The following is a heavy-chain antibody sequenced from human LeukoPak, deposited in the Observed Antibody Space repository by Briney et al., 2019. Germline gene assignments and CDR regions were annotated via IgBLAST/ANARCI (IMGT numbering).Heavy chain of an antibody. J-gene: IGHJ4*02. Sequence: GGSLRLSCAASGFTFDDYAMHWVRQAPGKGLEWVSGISWNSGSIGYADSVKGRFTISRDNAKNSLYLRMNSLRAEDTALYYCAKGSLYSYGPFDYWGQRTLVTVSS. CDR1: GFTFDDYA. D-gene: IGHD5-18*01. CDR3: AKGSLYSYGPFDY. V-gene: IGHV3-9*01. CDR2: ISWNSGSI.